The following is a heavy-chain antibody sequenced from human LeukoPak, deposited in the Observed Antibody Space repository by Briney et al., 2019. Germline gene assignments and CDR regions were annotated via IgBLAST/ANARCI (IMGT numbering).Heavy chain of an antibody. CDR1: GSTFSTYS. CDR2: ISGSSATK. D-gene: IGHD2-21*02. J-gene: IGHJ4*02. CDR3: ARDDFNFDY. V-gene: IGHV3-48*01. Sequence: GGSLRLSCAASGSTFSTYSMNWVRQAPGKGLEWVSFISGSSATKHYADIVKGRFTISRDNAKNSLYLQMNRLRAEDTAVYYCARDDFNFDYWGQGTLVTISS.